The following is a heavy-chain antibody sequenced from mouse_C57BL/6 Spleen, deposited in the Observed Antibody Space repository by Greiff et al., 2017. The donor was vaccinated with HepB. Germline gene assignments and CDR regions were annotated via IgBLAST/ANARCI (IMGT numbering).Heavy chain of an antibody. D-gene: IGHD1-1*01. J-gene: IGHJ2*01. CDR2: ISDGGSYT. CDR1: GFTFSSYA. Sequence: DVKLVESGGGLVKPGGSLKLSCAASGFTFSSYAMSWVRQTPEKRLEWVATISDGGSYTYYPDNVKGRFTISRDNAKNNLYLQMSHLKSEDTAMYYCARSLYGSSPYYFDYWGQGTTLTVSS. CDR3: ARSLYGSSPYYFDY. V-gene: IGHV5-4*03.